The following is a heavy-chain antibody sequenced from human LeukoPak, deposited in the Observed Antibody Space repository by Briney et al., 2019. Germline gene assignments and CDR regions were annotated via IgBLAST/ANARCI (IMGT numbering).Heavy chain of an antibody. CDR1: GFTFSSYG. Sequence: GGSLRLSCATSGFTFSSYGMYWVRQAPGKGLEWVALIWYDGSKKCYADSVKGRFTISRDKSKNTLYLQMNSLTAEDTAVYYCARDVGNYDSGTSYFDYWGQGTLVTVSS. J-gene: IGHJ4*02. CDR3: ARDVGNYDSGTSYFDY. V-gene: IGHV3-33*07. D-gene: IGHD3-10*01. CDR2: IWYDGSKK.